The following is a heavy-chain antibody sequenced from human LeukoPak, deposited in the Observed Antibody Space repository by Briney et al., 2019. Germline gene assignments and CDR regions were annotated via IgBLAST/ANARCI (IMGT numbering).Heavy chain of an antibody. Sequence: GESLKISCKGSGYSFTSYWISWVRQMPGKGLEWMGRIDPSDSYTDYSPSFQGHVTISADKSISTAYLQWSSLKASDTAMYYCAREGLAAAAWFDPWGQGTLVTVSS. D-gene: IGHD6-13*01. CDR3: AREGLAAAAWFDP. J-gene: IGHJ5*02. V-gene: IGHV5-10-1*01. CDR1: GYSFTSYW. CDR2: IDPSDSYT.